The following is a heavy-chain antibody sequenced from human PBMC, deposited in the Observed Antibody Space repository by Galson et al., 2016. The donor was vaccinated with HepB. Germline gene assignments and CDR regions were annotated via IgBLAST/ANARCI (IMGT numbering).Heavy chain of an antibody. CDR1: GFSLSTSGVS. D-gene: IGHD2/OR15-2a*01. Sequence: PALVKPTQTLTLTCTFSGFSLSTSGVSVGWIRQPPGKALEWLARIYWDDDKRYSPSLKSRVTITKDTSKNQAVLIMTNMDPLDTATYYCLHRQGVFESREYYLDYWGPGILVTVSS. V-gene: IGHV2-5*02. J-gene: IGHJ4*02. CDR3: LHRQGVFESREYYLDY. CDR2: IYWDDDK.